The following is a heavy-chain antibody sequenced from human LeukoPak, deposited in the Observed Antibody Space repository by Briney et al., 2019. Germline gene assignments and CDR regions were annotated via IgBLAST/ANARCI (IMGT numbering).Heavy chain of an antibody. J-gene: IGHJ6*04. Sequence: ASVKVSCKASGYTFTGYYMHLVRQAPGQGLEWMGWINPNSGGTNYAQKFQGWVTMTRDTSISTAYMELSRLRSDDTAVYYCAREKIAAAGTIHYYYGMDVWGKGTTVTVSS. CDR1: GYTFTGYY. CDR3: AREKIAAAGTIHYYYGMDV. D-gene: IGHD6-13*01. V-gene: IGHV1-2*04. CDR2: INPNSGGT.